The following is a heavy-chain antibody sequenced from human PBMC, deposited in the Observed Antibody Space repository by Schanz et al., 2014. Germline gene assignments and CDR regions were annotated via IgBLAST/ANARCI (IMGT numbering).Heavy chain of an antibody. J-gene: IGHJ4*02. CDR3: ARKTDSSGTGDY. CDR1: GFTFSSYG. V-gene: IGHV3-33*01. CDR2: IWYDGNNK. D-gene: IGHD6-19*01. Sequence: QVQLVESGGGVVQPGRSLRLSCAASGFTFSSYGMHWVRQAPGKGLEWVAVIWYDGNNKFYADSVKGRFTISRDGSKNTLYLQMNSLRAEDTAVYYCARKTDSSGTGDYWGQGTLVTVSS.